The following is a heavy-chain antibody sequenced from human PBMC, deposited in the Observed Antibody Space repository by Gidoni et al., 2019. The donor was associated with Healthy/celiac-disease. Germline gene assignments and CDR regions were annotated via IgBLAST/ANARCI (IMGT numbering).Heavy chain of an antibody. Sequence: QVQLVESGGGVVQPGRSLRLSCAASGFTFSRYAMHWVRQAPGKGLEWVAVISYDGSNKYYADSVKGRFTISRDNSKNTLYLQMNSLRAEDTAVYYCARDPYYDFWSGYSHYFDYWGQGTLVPVSS. CDR2: ISYDGSNK. CDR3: ARDPYYDFWSGYSHYFDY. J-gene: IGHJ4*02. D-gene: IGHD3-3*01. V-gene: IGHV3-30*01. CDR1: GFTFSRYA.